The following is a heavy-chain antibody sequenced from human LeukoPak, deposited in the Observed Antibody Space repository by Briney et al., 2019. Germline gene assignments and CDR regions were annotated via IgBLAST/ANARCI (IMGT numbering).Heavy chain of an antibody. J-gene: IGHJ4*02. CDR1: GFTFSSYA. D-gene: IGHD2-2*01. V-gene: IGHV3-23*01. Sequence: GGSLRLSCAASGFTFSSYAMSWARQAPGKGLEWVSAISGSGGSTYYADSVKGRFTISRDNSKNTLYLQMNSLRAEDTAVYYCAKLVVVPAAMRGSIDYWGQGTLVTVSS. CDR2: ISGSGGST. CDR3: AKLVVVPAAMRGSIDY.